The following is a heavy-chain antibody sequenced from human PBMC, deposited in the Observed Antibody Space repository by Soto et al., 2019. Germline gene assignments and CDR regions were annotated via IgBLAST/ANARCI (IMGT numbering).Heavy chain of an antibody. CDR2: IWYDGSNK. CDR3: ARDPYYDSSGYPSGWFDP. Sequence: QVQLVESGGGVVQPGRSLRLSCAASGFTFSSYGMHWVRQAPGKGLEWVAVIWYDGSNKYYADSVKGRFTISRDNSKNTLYLQMNSRRAEDTAVYYCARDPYYDSSGYPSGWFDPWGQGTLVTVSS. J-gene: IGHJ5*02. D-gene: IGHD3-22*01. CDR1: GFTFSSYG. V-gene: IGHV3-33*01.